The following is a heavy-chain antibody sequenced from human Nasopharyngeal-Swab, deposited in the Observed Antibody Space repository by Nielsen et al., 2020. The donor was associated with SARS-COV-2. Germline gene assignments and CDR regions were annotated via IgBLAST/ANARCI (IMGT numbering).Heavy chain of an antibody. V-gene: IGHV5-10-1*01. CDR1: GYSFTSYW. CDR2: IDPSDSYT. J-gene: IGHJ6*03. D-gene: IGHD3-3*01. CDR3: ARQIRFLEWLPYYYYMDV. Sequence: GESLKISCKGSGYSFTSYWISWVRQMPGKGLEWMGRIDPSDSYTNCSPSFQGHVTISADKSISTAYLQWSSLKASDTAMYYCARQIRFLEWLPYYYYMDVWGKGTTVTVSS.